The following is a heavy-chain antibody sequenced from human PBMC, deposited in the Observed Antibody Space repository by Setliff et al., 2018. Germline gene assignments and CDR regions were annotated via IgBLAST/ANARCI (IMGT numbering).Heavy chain of an antibody. D-gene: IGHD3-16*02. Sequence: SETLSLTCAVYGGSFSGYYWSWIRQPPGKGLEWIGEINHSGSTNYNPSLKSRVTISVDTSKNQFSLKLSSVTAADTAVYYCARGGLNEGWGSYRSEGYYYYGMDVWGQGTTVTSP. CDR3: ARGGLNEGWGSYRSEGYYYYGMDV. CDR1: GGSFSGYY. V-gene: IGHV4-34*01. J-gene: IGHJ6*02. CDR2: INHSGST.